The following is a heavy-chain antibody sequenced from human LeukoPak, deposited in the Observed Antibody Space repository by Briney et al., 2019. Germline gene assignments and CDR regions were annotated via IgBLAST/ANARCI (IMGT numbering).Heavy chain of an antibody. CDR1: GGTFSSYA. D-gene: IGHD3-10*01. J-gene: IGHJ5*02. CDR3: ARDRKRGLLWFGELSMNGGNWFDP. V-gene: IGHV1-69*13. CDR2: IIPIFGTA. Sequence: GASVKVSCKASGGTFSSYAISWVRQAPGQGLEWMGGIIPIFGTANYAQKFQGRVTITADESTSTAYMELSSLRSEDTAVYYCARDRKRGLLWFGELSMNGGNWFDPWGQGTLVTVSS.